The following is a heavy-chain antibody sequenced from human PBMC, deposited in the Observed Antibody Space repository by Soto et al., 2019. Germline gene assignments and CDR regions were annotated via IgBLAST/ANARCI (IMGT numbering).Heavy chain of an antibody. J-gene: IGHJ5*02. CDR3: ARGTVAVAGTPPNWFDP. Sequence: SQTLSLTCAISGDSVSSNSAAWNWIRQSPSRGLEWLGRTYYRSKWYNDYAVPVKSRITINPDTSKNQFSLQLNSVTPEDTAVDYCARGTVAVAGTPPNWFDPWGQGTLVTVSS. CDR1: GDSVSSNSAA. V-gene: IGHV6-1*01. D-gene: IGHD6-19*01. CDR2: TYYRSKWYN.